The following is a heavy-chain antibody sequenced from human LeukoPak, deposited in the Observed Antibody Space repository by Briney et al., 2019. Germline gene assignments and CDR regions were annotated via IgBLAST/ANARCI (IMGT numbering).Heavy chain of an antibody. D-gene: IGHD2-21*02. CDR3: AREAYCGGDCLSYFDY. Sequence: ASVKVSCKASGGTFSSYAISWVRQAPGQGLEWMGGIIPIFGTANYAQKFQGRVTITADKSTSTAYMGLSSLRSEDTAVYYCAREAYCGGDCLSYFDYWGQGTLVTVSS. CDR1: GGTFSSYA. J-gene: IGHJ4*02. V-gene: IGHV1-69*06. CDR2: IIPIFGTA.